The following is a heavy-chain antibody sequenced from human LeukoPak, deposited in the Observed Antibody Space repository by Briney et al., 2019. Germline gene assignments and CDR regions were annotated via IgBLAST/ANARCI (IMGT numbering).Heavy chain of an antibody. V-gene: IGHV4-59*08. Sequence: SETLSLTCSVSGYSISSHYCWGWIRQPPGKGLEWIGYIYYSGSTNYNPSLKSRVTISIDTSKNQFSLKLSSVTAADTAVYYCARQGAYSGYQAFDYWGQGTLVSVSS. CDR3: ARQGAYSGYQAFDY. J-gene: IGHJ4*02. CDR2: IYYSGST. D-gene: IGHD5-12*01. CDR1: GYSISSHYC.